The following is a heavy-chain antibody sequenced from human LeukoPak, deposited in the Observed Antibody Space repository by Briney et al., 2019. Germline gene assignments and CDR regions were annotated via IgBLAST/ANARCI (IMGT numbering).Heavy chain of an antibody. D-gene: IGHD3-9*01. CDR2: IIPIFGTA. J-gene: IGHJ5*02. V-gene: IGHV1-69*01. CDR1: GGTFSSYA. CDR3: AREEVDILTGYNWFDP. Sequence: EASVKVSCKASGGTFSSYAISWVRQAPGQGLEWMGGIIPIFGTANYAQKFQCRVTITADESTSTAYMELSSLRSEDTAVYYCAREEVDILTGYNWFDPWGQGTLVTVSS.